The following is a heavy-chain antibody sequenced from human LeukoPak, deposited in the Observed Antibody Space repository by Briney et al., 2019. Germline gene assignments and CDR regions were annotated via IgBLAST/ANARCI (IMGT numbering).Heavy chain of an antibody. J-gene: IGHJ4*02. CDR1: GYTFTGYY. D-gene: IGHD3-10*01. V-gene: IGHV1-2*02. Sequence: ASVKVSCKASGYTFTGYYMHWVRQAPGQGLEWMGWISPNSGGTNYAQKFQGRVTMTRDTSISTAYMELSRLRSDDTAVYYCASSYAPHGSGSYLDYWGQGTLVTVSS. CDR3: ASSYAPHGSGSYLDY. CDR2: ISPNSGGT.